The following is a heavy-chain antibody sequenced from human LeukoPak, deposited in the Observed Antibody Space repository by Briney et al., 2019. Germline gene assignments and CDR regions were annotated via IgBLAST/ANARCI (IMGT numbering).Heavy chain of an antibody. D-gene: IGHD6-6*01. CDR3: AREYSSSSGLVSDY. J-gene: IGHJ4*02. CDR2: ISSSSSTI. Sequence: PGGSLRLSCAASGFTFSSYNMNWVRQAPGKGLEWVSYISSSSSTIYYADSVKGRFTISRDNAKNSLYLQMNSLRDEDTAVYYCAREYSSSSGLVSDYWGQGTLVTVSS. CDR1: GFTFSSYN. V-gene: IGHV3-48*02.